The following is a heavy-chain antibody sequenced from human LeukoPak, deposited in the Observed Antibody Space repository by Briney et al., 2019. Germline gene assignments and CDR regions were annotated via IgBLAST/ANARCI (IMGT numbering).Heavy chain of an antibody. Sequence: SETLSLTCTVSGGSISSYYWSWIRQPPGKGLEWIGYIYYSGSTNYNPSLKSRVTISVDTSKNQFSLKLSSVTAADTAVYYCARDPGYCSGGSCYSSREYYFDYWGQGTLVTVSS. CDR3: ARDPGYCSGGSCYSSREYYFDY. J-gene: IGHJ4*02. CDR2: IYYSGST. D-gene: IGHD2-15*01. CDR1: GGSISSYY. V-gene: IGHV4-59*12.